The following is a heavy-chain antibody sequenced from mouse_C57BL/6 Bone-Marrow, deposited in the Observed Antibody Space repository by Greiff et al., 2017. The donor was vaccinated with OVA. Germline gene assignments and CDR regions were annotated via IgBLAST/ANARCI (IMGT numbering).Heavy chain of an antibody. J-gene: IGHJ3*01. CDR1: GFNIKDDY. V-gene: IGHV14-4*01. CDR3: TTDYYGSSNFWFAY. D-gene: IGHD1-1*01. CDR2: IDPENGDT. Sequence: VQLQQSGAELVRPGASVKLSCTASGFNIKDDYMHWVKQRPEQGLEWIGWIDPENGDTEYASKFQGKATITADTSSNTAYLQLSSLTSEDTAVYYCTTDYYGSSNFWFAYWGQGTLVTVSA.